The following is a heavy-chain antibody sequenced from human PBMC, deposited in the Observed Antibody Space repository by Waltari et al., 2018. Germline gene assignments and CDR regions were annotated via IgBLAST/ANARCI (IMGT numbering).Heavy chain of an antibody. CDR3: ARGGFYSSSSYYYYYYMDV. CDR1: GGTFSSYA. V-gene: IGHV1-69*14. D-gene: IGHD6-6*01. J-gene: IGHJ6*03. CDR2: IIPILGTA. Sequence: QVQLVQSGAEVKKPGSSVKVSCKASGGTFSSYAISWVRQAPGQGLEWMGGIIPILGTANYAQKFQGRVTITADKSTSTAYMELSSLRSEDTAVYYCARGGFYSSSSYYYYYYMDVWGKGTTVTVSS.